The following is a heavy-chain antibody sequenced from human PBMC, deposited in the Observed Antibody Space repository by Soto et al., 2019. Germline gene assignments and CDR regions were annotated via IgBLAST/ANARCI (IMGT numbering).Heavy chain of an antibody. CDR2: IIPILGIA. J-gene: IGHJ6*02. CDR3: ARGGDIVATLEYYGMDV. Sequence: QVQLVQSGAEVKKPGSSVKVSCKASGGTFSSYTISWVRQAPGQGLEWMGRIIPILGIANYAQKFQGRVTITAYKSTSTAYMELSSLRSEDTAVYYCARGGDIVATLEYYGMDVWGQGTTVTVSS. V-gene: IGHV1-69*02. D-gene: IGHD5-12*01. CDR1: GGTFSSYT.